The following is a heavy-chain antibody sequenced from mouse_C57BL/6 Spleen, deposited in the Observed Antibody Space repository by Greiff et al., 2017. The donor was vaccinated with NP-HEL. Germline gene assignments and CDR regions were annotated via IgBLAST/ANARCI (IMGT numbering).Heavy chain of an antibody. D-gene: IGHD1-1*01. J-gene: IGHJ2*01. V-gene: IGHV1-61*01. CDR1: GYTFTSYW. CDR3: ARVVTTVVATGDY. CDR2: IYPSDSET. Sequence: VQLQQSGAELVRPGSSVKLSCKASGYTFTSYWMDWVKQRPGQGLEWIGNIYPSDSETHYNQKFKDKATLTVDKSSSTAYMQLSSLTSEDSAVYYCARVVTTVVATGDYWGQGTTLTVSS.